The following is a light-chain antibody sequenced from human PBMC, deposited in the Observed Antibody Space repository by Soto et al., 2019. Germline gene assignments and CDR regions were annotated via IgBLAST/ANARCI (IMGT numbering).Light chain of an antibody. J-gene: IGKJ3*01. CDR2: WAS. CDR3: QEYYDAPYA. CDR1: QSLLYSSNNKNY. V-gene: IGKV4-1*01. Sequence: DIVMTQSPDSLAVSLGERATINCKSSQSLLYSSNNKNYLAWYQQKPGQPPKLLIYWASTRESGVPDRFSGSGSWTDFTLTISSLQAEDVAVYYCQEYYDAPYAFGPGTKVDI.